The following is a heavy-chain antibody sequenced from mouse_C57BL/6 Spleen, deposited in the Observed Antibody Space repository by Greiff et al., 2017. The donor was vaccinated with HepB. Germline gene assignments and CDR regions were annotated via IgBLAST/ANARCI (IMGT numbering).Heavy chain of an antibody. CDR3: ARDPYYYGSSDYWYFDV. CDR1: GYSFTGYY. Sequence: EVQVVESGPELVKPGASVKISCKASGYSFTGYYMNWVKQSPEKSLEWIGEINPSTGGTTYNQKFKAKATLTVDKSSSTAYMQLKSLTSEDSAVYYCARDPYYYGSSDYWYFDVWGTGTTVTVSS. CDR2: INPSTGGT. V-gene: IGHV1-42*01. D-gene: IGHD1-1*01. J-gene: IGHJ1*03.